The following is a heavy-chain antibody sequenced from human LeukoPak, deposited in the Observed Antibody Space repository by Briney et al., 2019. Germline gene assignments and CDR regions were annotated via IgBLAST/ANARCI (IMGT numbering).Heavy chain of an antibody. CDR2: IYPGDSDT. CDR3: ARRADPNYDSRGGLEDY. Sequence: GESLKISCKGSGYSFTSYWIGWVRQMPGKGLEWMGIIYPGDSDTRYSPSFQGQVTISADKSISTAYLQWSSLKASDTAMYYCARRADPNYDSRGGLEDYWGQGTLVTVSS. D-gene: IGHD3-22*01. V-gene: IGHV5-51*01. CDR1: GYSFTSYW. J-gene: IGHJ4*02.